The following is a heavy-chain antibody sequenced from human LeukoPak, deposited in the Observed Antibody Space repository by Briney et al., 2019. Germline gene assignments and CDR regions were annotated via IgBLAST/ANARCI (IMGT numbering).Heavy chain of an antibody. Sequence: GGSLRLSCAASGFAFSSYAMSWVRQAPGKGLEWISYIGSSGSPTHYADSVGGRFTISRDNAKNSLYLQMNSLRAEDTAVYYCAKEVGYDFWSGLHHLDYWGQGTLVTVSS. CDR2: IGSSGSPT. CDR3: AKEVGYDFWSGLHHLDY. CDR1: GFAFSSYA. V-gene: IGHV3-48*01. J-gene: IGHJ4*02. D-gene: IGHD3-3*01.